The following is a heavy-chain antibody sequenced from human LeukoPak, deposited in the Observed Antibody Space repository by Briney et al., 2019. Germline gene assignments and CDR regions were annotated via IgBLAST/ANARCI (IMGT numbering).Heavy chain of an antibody. V-gene: IGHV4-34*01. D-gene: IGHD3-22*01. CDR1: GASFSGYY. CDR2: INHSGST. CDR3: ARGTGYPLIG. Sequence: PSETLSLTCAVYGASFSGYYWSWIRQPPGKGLEWIGEINHSGSTDYNPSLKSRVTISVDTSKNQFSLKLSSVTAADTAVYYCARGTGYPLIGWGQGTLVTVSS. J-gene: IGHJ4*02.